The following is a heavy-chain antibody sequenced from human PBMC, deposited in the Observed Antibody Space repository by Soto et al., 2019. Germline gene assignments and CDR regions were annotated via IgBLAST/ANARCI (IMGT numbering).Heavy chain of an antibody. J-gene: IGHJ6*02. Sequence: GGSLRLSCAASGFTFSSYAMHWVRQAPGKGLEWVAVISYDGSNKYYADSVKGRFTISRDNSKNTLYLQMNSLRAEDTAVYYCAREGGYCSGGSCYYYYYYGMDVWGQGTTVTV. D-gene: IGHD2-15*01. CDR3: AREGGYCSGGSCYYYYYYGMDV. CDR2: ISYDGSNK. V-gene: IGHV3-30-3*01. CDR1: GFTFSSYA.